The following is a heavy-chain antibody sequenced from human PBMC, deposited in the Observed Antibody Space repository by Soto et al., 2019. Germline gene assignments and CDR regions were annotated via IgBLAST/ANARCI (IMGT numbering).Heavy chain of an antibody. D-gene: IGHD3-3*01. J-gene: IGHJ6*02. CDR1: GGSVSSGSYY. CDR3: ARDLITIFGGLYYYYGMDV. Sequence: SETLSLTCTVSGGSVSSGSYYWSWIRQPPGKGLEWIGYIYYSGSTNYNPSLKIPVTISVDTSKNQFSLKLSSVTAADTAVYYCARDLITIFGGLYYYYGMDVWGQGTTVTVSS. V-gene: IGHV4-61*01. CDR2: IYYSGST.